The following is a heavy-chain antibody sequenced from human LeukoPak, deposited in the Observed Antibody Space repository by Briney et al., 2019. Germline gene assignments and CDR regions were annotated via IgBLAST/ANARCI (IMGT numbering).Heavy chain of an antibody. Sequence: ASVKVSCKASGYTFSNDAISWVRQAPGQGVECGGWICTYNGNPDYTQTPQGRVTMTTDTSTSTAYMELRSLKSDDTAVYYCAREDPGGAFDVWGRGTMVTVS. CDR3: AREDPGGAFDV. CDR2: ICTYNGNP. J-gene: IGHJ3*01. V-gene: IGHV1-18*01. D-gene: IGHD3-16*01. CDR1: GYTFSNDA.